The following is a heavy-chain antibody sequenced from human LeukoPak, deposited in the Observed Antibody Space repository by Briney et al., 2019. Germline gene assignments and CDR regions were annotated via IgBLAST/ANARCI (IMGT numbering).Heavy chain of an antibody. D-gene: IGHD4-11*01. CDR3: AKVSNYVYYFDY. J-gene: IGHJ4*02. CDR1: GFTFSSHA. Sequence: GGSLRLSCAASGFTFSSHAMSWVRQAPGKGLEWVSAISGSGGSTYYADSVKGRFTISRDNSKNTLYLQMNSLRAEDTAVYYCAKVSNYVYYFDYWGQGTLVTVSS. V-gene: IGHV3-23*01. CDR2: ISGSGGST.